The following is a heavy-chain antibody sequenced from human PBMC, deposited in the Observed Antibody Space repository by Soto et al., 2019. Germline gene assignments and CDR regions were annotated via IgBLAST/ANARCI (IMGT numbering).Heavy chain of an antibody. CDR3: ARRAAAAGNWFDP. J-gene: IGHJ5*02. CDR2: INHSGST. CDR1: GGSFSGYY. Sequence: SETLSLTCAVYGGSFSGYYWSWIRQPPGKGLEWIGEINHSGSTNYNPSLKSRVTISVDTSKNQFSLKLSSVTAADTAVYYCARRAAAAGNWFDPWGQGTLVTVSS. D-gene: IGHD6-13*01. V-gene: IGHV4-34*01.